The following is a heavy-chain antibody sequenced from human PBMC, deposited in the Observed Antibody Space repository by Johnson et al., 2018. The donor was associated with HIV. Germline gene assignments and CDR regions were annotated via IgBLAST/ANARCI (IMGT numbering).Heavy chain of an antibody. J-gene: IGHJ3*02. V-gene: IGHV3-53*04. D-gene: IGHD2/OR15-2a*01. CDR3: AKDIRLWGNLDAFDI. CDR2: IYSGGST. Sequence: VQLVESGGGVVQPGGSLRLSCAASGFTVSSNYMNWVRQAPGKGLEWVSVIYSGGSTYYADSVQGRFTISRDNARNSLYLQMDSLRADDTALYYCAKDIRLWGNLDAFDIWGQGTMVTVSS. CDR1: GFTVSSNY.